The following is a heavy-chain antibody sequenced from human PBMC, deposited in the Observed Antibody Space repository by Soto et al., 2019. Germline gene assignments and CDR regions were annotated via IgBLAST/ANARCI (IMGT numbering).Heavy chain of an antibody. CDR2: ISYDGSNK. V-gene: IGHV3-30*18. CDR3: AKSSSSWYRGSAFDI. CDR1: GFNFSSYG. D-gene: IGHD6-13*01. Sequence: GGSLRLSCAASGFNFSSYGMHWVRQAPGKGLEWVAVISYDGSNKYYADSVKGRFTISRDNSKNTLYLQMNSLRAEDTAVYYCAKSSSSWYRGSAFDIWGQGTMVTVSS. J-gene: IGHJ3*02.